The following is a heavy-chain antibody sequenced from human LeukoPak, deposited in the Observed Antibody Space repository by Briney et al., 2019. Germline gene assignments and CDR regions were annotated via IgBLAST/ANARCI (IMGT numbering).Heavy chain of an antibody. V-gene: IGHV3-15*01. CDR3: TTDRRFLEWALFDY. Sequence: GGSLRLSCAASGFTFSNAWMSWVRQAPGKGLEWVGRIKSKTDGGTTDYAAPVKGRFTISRDDSKNTLYLQMNSLKTEDTAVYYCTTDRRFLEWALFDYWGQGTLVTVSS. J-gene: IGHJ4*02. D-gene: IGHD3-3*01. CDR1: GFTFSNAW. CDR2: IKSKTDGGTT.